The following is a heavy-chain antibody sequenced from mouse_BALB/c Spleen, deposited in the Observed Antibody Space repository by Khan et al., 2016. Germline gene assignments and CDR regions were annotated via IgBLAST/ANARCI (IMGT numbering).Heavy chain of an antibody. V-gene: IGHV9-3*02. J-gene: IGHJ2*01. CDR1: GYTFTNYG. D-gene: IGHD3-1*01. CDR3: ARSGGNFDY. CDR2: INTNTGEP. Sequence: QIQLVQSFPYLTQPGETVKISCKASGYTFTNYGMNWVKQAPGKGLKWMGWINTNTGEPTYAEEFKGRFAFSLETSASTAYLQINNLKNEDTATYFCARSGGNFDYWGQGTTLTVSS.